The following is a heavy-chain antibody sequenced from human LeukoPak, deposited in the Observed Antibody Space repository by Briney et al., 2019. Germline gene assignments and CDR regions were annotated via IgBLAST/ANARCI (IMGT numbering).Heavy chain of an antibody. J-gene: IGHJ4*02. D-gene: IGHD2-21*02. CDR2: IDSDGSTT. V-gene: IGHV3-74*01. CDR3: ARELPFDY. Sequence: GGSLRLSCAASGFTFSSHWMHWVRQVPGEGLVWVSSIDSDGSTTNYADSVKGRCTISRDNAKNTLYLQMNSLRAEDTAVYYCARELPFDYWGQGALVTVSS. CDR1: GFTFSSHW.